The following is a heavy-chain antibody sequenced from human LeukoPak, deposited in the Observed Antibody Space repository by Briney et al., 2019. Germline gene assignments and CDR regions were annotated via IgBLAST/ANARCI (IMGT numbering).Heavy chain of an antibody. CDR2: IYYSGST. CDR1: GGSISSYY. Sequence: PSETLSLTCTVSGGSISSYYWSWIRQPPGKGLEWIGYIYYSGSTNYNPSLKSRVTISVDTSKNQFSLKLSSVTAADTAVYYCARSMGMSGSDHGSYYFDYWGQGTLVTVSS. D-gene: IGHD1-26*01. J-gene: IGHJ4*02. V-gene: IGHV4-59*01. CDR3: ARSMGMSGSDHGSYYFDY.